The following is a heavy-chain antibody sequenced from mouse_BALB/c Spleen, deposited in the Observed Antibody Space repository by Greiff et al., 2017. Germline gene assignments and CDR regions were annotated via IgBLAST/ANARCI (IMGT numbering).Heavy chain of an antibody. D-gene: IGHD2-4*01. CDR1: GFTFSSYG. CDR2: ISSGGSYT. V-gene: IGHV5-6*01. J-gene: IGHJ3*01. CDR3: ARQRDYDAWFAY. Sequence: EVKLQESGGDLVKPGGSLKLSCAASGFTFSSYGMSWVRQTPDKRLEWVATISSGGSYTYYPDSVKGRFTISRDNAKNTLYLQMSSLKSEDTAMYYCARQRDYDAWFAYWGQGTLVTVS.